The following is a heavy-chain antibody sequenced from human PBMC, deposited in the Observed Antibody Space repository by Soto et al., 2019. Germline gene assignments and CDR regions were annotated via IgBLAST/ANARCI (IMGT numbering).Heavy chain of an antibody. CDR3: AKSHTTSGWYVTTDY. Sequence: GGSLRLSCAASGFTFSSYAMSWVRQAPGKGLEWVSAISGSGGSTYYADSVKGRFTISRDNSKNSLYLQMNSLRAEDTALYYCAKSHTTSGWYVTTDYWGQGTRVTVSS. CDR2: ISGSGGST. J-gene: IGHJ4*02. V-gene: IGHV3-23*01. D-gene: IGHD6-19*01. CDR1: GFTFSSYA.